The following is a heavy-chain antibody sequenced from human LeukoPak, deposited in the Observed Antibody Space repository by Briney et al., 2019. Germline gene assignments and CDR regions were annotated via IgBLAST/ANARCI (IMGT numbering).Heavy chain of an antibody. Sequence: SQTLSLTCTVSGGSISSGSYYWSWIRQPAGKGLEWVGRIYTSGSTNYNPSLKSRVTISVDTSKNQFSLKLSSVTAADTAVYYCASTRYYDSSGYYLGEDYWGQGTLVTVSS. J-gene: IGHJ4*02. CDR2: IYTSGST. CDR1: GGSISSGSYY. V-gene: IGHV4-61*02. CDR3: ASTRYYDSSGYYLGEDY. D-gene: IGHD3-22*01.